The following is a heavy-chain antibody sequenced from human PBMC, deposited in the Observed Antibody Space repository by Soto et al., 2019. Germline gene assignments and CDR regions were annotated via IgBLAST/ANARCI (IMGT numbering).Heavy chain of an antibody. CDR1: GGTFSSYA. V-gene: IGHV1-69*01. Sequence: QVQLVQSGAEVKKPGSSVKVSCKASGGTFSSYAISWVRQAPGQGLEWMGGIIPIFGTANYAQKFQGRVTVTADETTSTAYMGLSSLRSEDTAVYYWARGGGGYSGYDNFDYWGQGTLVTVSS. J-gene: IGHJ4*02. D-gene: IGHD5-12*01. CDR3: ARGGGGYSGYDNFDY. CDR2: IIPIFGTA.